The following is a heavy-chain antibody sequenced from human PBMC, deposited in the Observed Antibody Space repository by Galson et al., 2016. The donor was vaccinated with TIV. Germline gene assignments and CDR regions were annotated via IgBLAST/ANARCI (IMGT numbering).Heavy chain of an antibody. CDR2: FIPLFGTA. CDR3: AKDRNTAMDTYHYYYGMDV. D-gene: IGHD5-18*01. Sequence: SGDTFRSYPFNWVRQAPGQGLEWVGGFIPLFGTANYAQKFQGRVTISADESTSTLYMEVRSLRSEDTAVYYCAKDRNTAMDTYHYYYGMDVWGQGTTVIVSS. J-gene: IGHJ6*02. CDR1: GDTFRSYP. V-gene: IGHV1-69*01.